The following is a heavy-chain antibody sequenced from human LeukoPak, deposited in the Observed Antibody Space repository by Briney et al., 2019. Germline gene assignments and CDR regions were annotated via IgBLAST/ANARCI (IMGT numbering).Heavy chain of an antibody. CDR3: ARGGLGYCSSTSCRYYMDV. V-gene: IGHV1-69*13. J-gene: IGHJ6*03. Sequence: SVKVSCKASGGTFSSYAISWVRQAPGQGLEWTGGIIPIFGTANYAQKFQGRVTITADESTSTAYMELSSLRSEDTAVYYCARGGLGYCSSTSCRYYMDVWGKGTTVTVSS. CDR2: IIPIFGTA. CDR1: GGTFSSYA. D-gene: IGHD2-2*01.